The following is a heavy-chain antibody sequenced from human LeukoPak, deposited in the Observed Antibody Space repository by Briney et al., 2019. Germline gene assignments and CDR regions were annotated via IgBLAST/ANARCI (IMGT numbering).Heavy chain of an antibody. V-gene: IGHV3-23*01. Sequence: GGSLRLSCAASGFIFSGYAMSWVRQAPGKGLEWVSAISGSGGSAYYADSVKGRFTISRDNSKNTLYLQTNSLRAEDTAVYYCAKDDATGTTSDAFDIWGQGTMVTVSS. CDR2: ISGSGGSA. CDR3: AKDDATGTTSDAFDI. CDR1: GFIFSGYA. D-gene: IGHD1-1*01. J-gene: IGHJ3*02.